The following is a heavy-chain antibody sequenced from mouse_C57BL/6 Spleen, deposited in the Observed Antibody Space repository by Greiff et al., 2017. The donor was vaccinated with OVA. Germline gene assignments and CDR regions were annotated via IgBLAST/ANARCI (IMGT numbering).Heavy chain of an antibody. Sequence: QVQLQQPGTELVKPGASVKLSCKASGYTFTSYWMHWVKQRPGQGLEWIGNINPSNGGTNYNEKFKSEATLTVDKSSSTAYMQLSSLTSEDSAVYYCARSAYYDYDGAWFAYWGQGTLVTVSA. J-gene: IGHJ3*01. V-gene: IGHV1-53*01. CDR1: GYTFTSYW. CDR3: ARSAYYDYDGAWFAY. CDR2: INPSNGGT. D-gene: IGHD2-4*01.